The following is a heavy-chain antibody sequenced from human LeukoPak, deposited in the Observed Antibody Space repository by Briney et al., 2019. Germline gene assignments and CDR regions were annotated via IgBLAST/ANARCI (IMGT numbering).Heavy chain of an antibody. CDR3: AREDGGLDC. Sequence: GGSLRLSCAASGFTFSTYSMNWVRQAPGKGLDRVSYISTGSRTMYYADSVKGRFTISRDNAKNSQYLQMSSLRDEDTAMYYCAREDGGLDCWGQGTLVTVSS. V-gene: IGHV3-48*02. J-gene: IGHJ4*02. D-gene: IGHD3-10*01. CDR2: ISTGSRTM. CDR1: GFTFSTYS.